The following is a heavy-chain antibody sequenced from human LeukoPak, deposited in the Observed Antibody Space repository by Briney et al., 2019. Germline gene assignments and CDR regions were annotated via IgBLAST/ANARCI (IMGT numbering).Heavy chain of an antibody. CDR1: GFSFRSFA. J-gene: IGHJ4*02. D-gene: IGHD3-10*01. CDR3: ARDRPTGSPRLFVVQ. CDR2: MSSGGTYI. Sequence: KPGGSLRLSCTASGFSFRSFAMIWVRRAPGKGLEWLASMSSGGTYIYYADSGRVRFTISRDNTENSLYLAMNNLRVEDTAIYYCARDRPTGSPRLFVVQWGQGTPVIVSS. V-gene: IGHV3-21*01.